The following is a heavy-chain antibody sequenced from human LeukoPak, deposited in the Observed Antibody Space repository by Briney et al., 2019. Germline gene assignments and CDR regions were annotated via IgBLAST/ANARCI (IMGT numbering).Heavy chain of an antibody. D-gene: IGHD6-19*01. CDR1: GYSISSGYY. CDR2: IYHSGST. J-gene: IGHJ5*02. V-gene: IGHV4-38-2*02. CDR3: AREAVAGRVRWFDP. Sequence: PSETLSLTCTVSGYSISSGYYWGWIRQPPGKGLEWIGSIYHSGSTYYNPSLKSRVTISVDTSKNQFSLKLSSVTAADTAVYYCAREAVAGRVRWFDPWGQGTLVTVSS.